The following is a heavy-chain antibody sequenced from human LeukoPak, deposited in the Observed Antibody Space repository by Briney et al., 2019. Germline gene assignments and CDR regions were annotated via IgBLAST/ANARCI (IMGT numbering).Heavy chain of an antibody. CDR1: GYTFTRFG. CDR3: ARAVSYLSGGYYYCYMDV. V-gene: IGHV1-18*01. Sequence: ASVKVSCKASGYTFTRFGISWVRQAPGQGLEWLGWISAYNGDTESAQKVQGRFTMTTDASTSTAYMEMRSLRSDDTAVYYCARAVSYLSGGYYYCYMDVWGKGTTVAVSS. D-gene: IGHD5/OR15-5a*01. J-gene: IGHJ6*03. CDR2: ISAYNGDT.